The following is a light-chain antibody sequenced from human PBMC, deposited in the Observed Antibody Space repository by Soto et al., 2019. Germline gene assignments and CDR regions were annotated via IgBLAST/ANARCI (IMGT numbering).Light chain of an antibody. CDR2: DVN. V-gene: IGLV2-14*03. J-gene: IGLJ1*01. CDR3: SSYSTTNILV. CDR1: SSDVGAYEH. Sequence: SALTQAAAVSGSPGQSVTISCTGASSDVGAYEHVSWYQQHPGRAPKLILYDVNNRPSGVSNHFSGPKSGNTASLVISGLQANDEADYYCSSYSTTNILVFGSGTKV.